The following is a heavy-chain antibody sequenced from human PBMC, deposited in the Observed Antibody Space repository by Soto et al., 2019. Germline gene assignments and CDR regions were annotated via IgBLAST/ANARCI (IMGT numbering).Heavy chain of an antibody. CDR1: GFTFSSYG. CDR3: ASARYSSGWYDFAY. Sequence: QVQLVESGGGVVQPGRSLRLSCAASGFTFSSYGMHWVRQAPGKGLEWVAVIWYDGSNKYYADSVKGRFTISRDNSKNTLYLQMNSRRDKDTAVYYCASARYSSGWYDFAYWGQGTLVTVAS. CDR2: IWYDGSNK. J-gene: IGHJ4*02. V-gene: IGHV3-33*01. D-gene: IGHD6-19*01.